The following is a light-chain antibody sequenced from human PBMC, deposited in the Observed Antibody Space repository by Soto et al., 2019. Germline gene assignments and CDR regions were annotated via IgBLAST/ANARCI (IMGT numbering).Light chain of an antibody. CDR2: GAS. V-gene: IGKV3-20*01. CDR3: QQYGSSPHT. Sequence: EIVLTQSPGTLSLSPGERATLSCRASQSVSSSYLAWYQQKPDQAPRLLIYGASSRATGIPDRFSGSGSGTDFTLTISRLDPEDFAVYYCQQYGSSPHTFGQGTKLEIK. CDR1: QSVSSSY. J-gene: IGKJ2*01.